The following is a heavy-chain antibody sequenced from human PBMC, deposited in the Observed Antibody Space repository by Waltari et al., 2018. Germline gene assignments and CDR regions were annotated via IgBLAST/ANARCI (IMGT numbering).Heavy chain of an antibody. CDR2: INPRGGRT. CDR3: ARESTVVTQGFDY. J-gene: IGHJ4*02. D-gene: IGHD4-17*01. CDR1: GYTFTSYY. Sequence: QVQLVQSGAEVKKPGASVKVSCKASGYTFTSYYMHWVRQAPGQGLEWMGIINPRGGRTSYAQKFQGRVTMTRDTSTSTVYMELSSLRSEDTAVYYCARESTVVTQGFDYWGQGTLVTVSS. V-gene: IGHV1-46*01.